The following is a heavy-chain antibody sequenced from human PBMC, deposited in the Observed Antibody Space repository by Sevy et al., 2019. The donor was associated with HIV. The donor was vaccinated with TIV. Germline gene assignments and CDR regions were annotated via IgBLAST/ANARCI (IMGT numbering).Heavy chain of an antibody. CDR3: AREGLLEWLFSFDY. CDR1: GFTFSSYG. J-gene: IGHJ4*02. CDR2: IWCDGTNK. D-gene: IGHD3-3*01. V-gene: IGHV3-33*01. Sequence: GGSLRLSCAASGFTFSSYGMHWVRQAPGKGLEWVAVIWCDGTNKYYADSVKGRFTISRDNSNNTLYLQMNSLRAEDTAVYYCAREGLLEWLFSFDYWGQGTLVTVSS.